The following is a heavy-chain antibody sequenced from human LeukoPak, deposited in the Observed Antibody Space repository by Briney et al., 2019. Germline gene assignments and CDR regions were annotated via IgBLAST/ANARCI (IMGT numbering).Heavy chain of an antibody. V-gene: IGHV3-21*01. CDR1: GFTFSNYS. J-gene: IGHJ4*02. CDR3: ARDGISGWPYYFDY. D-gene: IGHD6-19*01. CDR2: ISSSSTYI. Sequence: GGSLRLSCAASGFTFSNYSMNWVRQAPGKGPEWVSSISSSSTYIYYADSVKGRFTISRNNAKNSLYLQMNSLRAEDTAVYYCARDGISGWPYYFDYWGQGTLVTVSS.